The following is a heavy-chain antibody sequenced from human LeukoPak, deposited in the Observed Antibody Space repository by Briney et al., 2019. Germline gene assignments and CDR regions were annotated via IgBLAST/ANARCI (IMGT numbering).Heavy chain of an antibody. V-gene: IGHV4-4*07. CDR3: ARDQANIVVVPAAMPDYYYYGMDV. Sequence: KPSDTLSLMCTVSGGSMSSYYGSWIRQPAGKGLECIGRIYTSGSTNYNPSLKSRVTMSVDTSKNQCSLKLSSVTAADTAVYYCARDQANIVVVPAAMPDYYYYGMDVWGKGTTVTVSS. CDR2: IYTSGST. CDR1: GGSMSSYY. J-gene: IGHJ6*04. D-gene: IGHD2-2*01.